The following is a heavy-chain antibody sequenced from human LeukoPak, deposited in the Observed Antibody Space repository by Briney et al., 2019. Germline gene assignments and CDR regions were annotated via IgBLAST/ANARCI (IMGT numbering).Heavy chain of an antibody. CDR3: ARAPRNYYGSGSYYNWFDP. CDR1: GYTFTGYY. J-gene: IGHJ5*02. D-gene: IGHD3-10*01. Sequence: ASVKVSCKASGYTFTGYYMHWVRQAPGQGLEWMGWINPNSGGTNYAQKFQGRVTMTRDTSISTAYMELSRLRSDDTAVYYCARAPRNYYGSGSYYNWFDPWGQGTLVTVSS. V-gene: IGHV1-2*02. CDR2: INPNSGGT.